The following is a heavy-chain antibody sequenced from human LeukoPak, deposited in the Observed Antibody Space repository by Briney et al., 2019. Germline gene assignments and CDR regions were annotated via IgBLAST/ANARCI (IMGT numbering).Heavy chain of an antibody. Sequence: GGSLRLSCAASGFTFSSYGMHWVRQAPGKGLEWVAVISYDGSNKYYADSVKGRFTISRDNSKNTLYLQMNRLRAEDTAVYYCAKDDGDVVELPVDYFDYWGQGTLVTVSS. CDR1: GFTFSSYG. CDR3: AKDDGDVVELPVDYFDY. J-gene: IGHJ4*02. V-gene: IGHV3-30*18. D-gene: IGHD4-17*01. CDR2: ISYDGSNK.